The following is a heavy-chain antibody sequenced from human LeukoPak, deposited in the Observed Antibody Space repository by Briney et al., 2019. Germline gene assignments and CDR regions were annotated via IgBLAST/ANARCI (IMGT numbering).Heavy chain of an antibody. Sequence: GGSLRLSCAASGFTFSSYAMSWVRQAPGKGLEWVAHINQDGSKEYYMDSVKARFTISRDNAKNSLSLQMNSLRAEDTAVYYCVRDGGVSGYDLLDYWGQGTLVTVSS. J-gene: IGHJ4*02. V-gene: IGHV3-7*01. CDR1: GFTFSSYA. CDR3: VRDGGVSGYDLLDY. D-gene: IGHD5-12*01. CDR2: INQDGSKE.